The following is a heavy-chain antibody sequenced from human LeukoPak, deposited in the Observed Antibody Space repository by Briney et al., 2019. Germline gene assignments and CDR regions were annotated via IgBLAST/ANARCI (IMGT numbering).Heavy chain of an antibody. CDR1: GFTFSSYT. Sequence: PGGSLRLSCAASGFTFSSYTMSWVRQAPGKGLERVSAITSNGHMAYYSDSVKGRFSISRDNSKNTVFLLMNSLRAEDTAVYYCAKDMIVVVPGVPYFDYWGQGTLVTVSS. CDR3: AKDMIVVVPGVPYFDY. D-gene: IGHD3-22*01. CDR2: ITSNGHMA. J-gene: IGHJ4*02. V-gene: IGHV3-23*01.